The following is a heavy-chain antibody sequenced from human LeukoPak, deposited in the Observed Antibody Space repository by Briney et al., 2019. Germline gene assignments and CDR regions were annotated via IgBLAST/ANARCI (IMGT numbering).Heavy chain of an antibody. D-gene: IGHD3-3*01. V-gene: IGHV3-74*01. CDR3: VSYAQYHVGHYYPAY. Sequence: GGSLRLSCAASGFIFSTYWMPWVRQAPVKGLVWVSRINPDGSNTNYADSVEGRFTISRDNTKNTLYLQMNSLRAEDTALYYCVSYAQYHVGHYYPAYWGQGTLVTVSS. CDR2: INPDGSNT. CDR1: GFIFSTYW. J-gene: IGHJ4*02.